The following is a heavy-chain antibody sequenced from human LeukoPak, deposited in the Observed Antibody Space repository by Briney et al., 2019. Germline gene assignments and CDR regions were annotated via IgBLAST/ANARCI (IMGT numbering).Heavy chain of an antibody. Sequence: SETLSLTCSLSGASISDYYYNWIRQPPGKGLEWIGYVYYTGITNFNPSLKSRVTMSVDTSKNQFSLKMSSVTAADTAVYYCARVLLSSGYSTWGQGTLVTVSS. CDR1: GASISDYY. D-gene: IGHD3-22*01. V-gene: IGHV4-59*01. J-gene: IGHJ5*02. CDR3: ARVLLSSGYST. CDR2: VYYTGIT.